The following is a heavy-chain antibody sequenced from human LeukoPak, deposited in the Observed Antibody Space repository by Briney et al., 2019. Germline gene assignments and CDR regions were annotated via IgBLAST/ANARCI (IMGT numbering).Heavy chain of an antibody. D-gene: IGHD5-24*01. CDR1: GDSVSRNTAG. CDR2: TYYRSKWYS. CDR3: ARAKDGYNDC. Sequence: SQTLSLTCAISGDSVSRNTAGWSWIRQSPSRGLEWLGRTYYRSKWYSDFAPSVRNRITINPDTSKNQFSLKLSSVTAADTAVYYCARAKDGYNDCWGQGTLVTVSS. J-gene: IGHJ4*02. V-gene: IGHV6-1*01.